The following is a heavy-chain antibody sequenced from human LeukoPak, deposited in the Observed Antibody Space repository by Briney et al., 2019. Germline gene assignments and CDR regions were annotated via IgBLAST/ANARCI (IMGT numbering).Heavy chain of an antibody. Sequence: ASVKVSCKASGGTFSSYAISWVRQAPGQGPEWMGWVNPNSGGTNYAQKFQGRVTMTRDTSISTAYMELSRLRSDDTAVYYCARGGYYDFWSGYYPLYYFDYWGQGTLVTVSS. V-gene: IGHV1-2*02. J-gene: IGHJ4*02. CDR1: GGTFSSYA. CDR3: ARGGYYDFWSGYYPLYYFDY. CDR2: VNPNSGGT. D-gene: IGHD3-3*01.